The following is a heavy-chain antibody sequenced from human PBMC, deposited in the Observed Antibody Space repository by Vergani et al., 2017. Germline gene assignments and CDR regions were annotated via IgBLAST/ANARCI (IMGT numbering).Heavy chain of an antibody. CDR2: IRSDESRR. CDR1: GFTFNSYC. J-gene: IGHJ4*02. CDR3: AKEGGGYCSGGTCYPEY. V-gene: IGHV3-30*02. Sequence: QVQLVESGGGVVQPGGSLILSFAASGFTFNSYCMHFVLPAPGKGLEWVESIRSDESRRYYGDSMEGPFTISRDNSKNTLYLQMKSLRPEDTAVYYCAKEGGGYCSGGTCYPEYWGQGTLVIVSS. D-gene: IGHD2-15*01.